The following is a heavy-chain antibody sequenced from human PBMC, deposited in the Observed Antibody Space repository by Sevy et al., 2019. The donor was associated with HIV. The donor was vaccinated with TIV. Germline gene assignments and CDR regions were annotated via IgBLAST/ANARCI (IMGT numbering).Heavy chain of an antibody. Sequence: GGSLRLSCAASGFIFSDYYMSWIRQAPGKGLECISYIGSGASTILYADSVKVRFTISRVNAKNSLYLQMNSLRADDTAVYYCAREDWNDVIDYWGQGTLVTVSS. CDR3: AREDWNDVIDY. D-gene: IGHD1-1*01. J-gene: IGHJ4*02. V-gene: IGHV3-11*01. CDR1: GFIFSDYY. CDR2: IGSGASTI.